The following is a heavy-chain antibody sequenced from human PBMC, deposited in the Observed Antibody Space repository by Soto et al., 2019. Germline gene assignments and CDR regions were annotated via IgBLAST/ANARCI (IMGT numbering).Heavy chain of an antibody. Sequence: SETLSLTCAVYGGSLSNSYGSWIRQPPGKGLEWIGEINQSGGTNYNPSLKNRVTMSVDTSKNQFSLKLTSVTAADTAVYYCVRHAQWIIRAYWGQGSLVTVSS. V-gene: IGHV4-34*10. J-gene: IGHJ4*02. CDR2: INQSGGT. CDR1: GGSLSNSY. D-gene: IGHD5-12*01. CDR3: VRHAQWIIRAY.